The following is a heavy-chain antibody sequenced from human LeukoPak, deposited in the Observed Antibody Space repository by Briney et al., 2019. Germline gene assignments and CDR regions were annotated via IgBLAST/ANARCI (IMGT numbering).Heavy chain of an antibody. J-gene: IGHJ1*01. Sequence: PSETLSLTCTVSGGSISSGTYYWTWIRQPAGKGLEWIGRIYNSGSTSYNPSLKSRVTLSMDTSRNQFSLKLRSVTAADTALYYCARRRYYDGSGYLEWGQGTLLSVSS. CDR2: IYNSGST. CDR3: ARRRYYDGSGYLE. CDR1: GGSISSGTYY. V-gene: IGHV4-61*02. D-gene: IGHD3-22*01.